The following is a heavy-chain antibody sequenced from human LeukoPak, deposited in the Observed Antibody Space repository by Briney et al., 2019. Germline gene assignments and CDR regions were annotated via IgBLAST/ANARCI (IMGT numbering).Heavy chain of an antibody. CDR2: ISAYNGNT. J-gene: IGHJ6*03. V-gene: IGHV1-18*01. D-gene: IGHD3-10*01. CDR3: ARDQMISLSGDYYYYYYMDV. CDR1: GYTFTSYG. Sequence: GASVKVSCKASGYTFTSYGISWVRQAPGQGLEWMGWISAYNGNTNYAQKLQGRVTMTTDTSTSTAYMELRSLRSDDTAVYYCARDQMISLSGDYYYYYYMDVWGKGTTVTVSS.